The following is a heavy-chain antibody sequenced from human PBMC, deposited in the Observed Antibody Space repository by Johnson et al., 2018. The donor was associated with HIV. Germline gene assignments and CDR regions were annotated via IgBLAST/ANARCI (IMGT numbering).Heavy chain of an antibody. CDR3: ARERQAVVAFDI. V-gene: IGHV3-30*04. J-gene: IGHJ3*02. Sequence: QVQLVESGGGVVQPGRSLRLSCAASGFTFSSYAMHWVRQAPGKGLEWVAFISYDGTNKYYADSVKGRFTISRDNAKNSLYLQMNSLRAEDTAVYYCARERQAVVAFDIWGQGTMVTVSS. CDR2: ISYDGTNK. CDR1: GFTFSSYA. D-gene: IGHD2-21*01.